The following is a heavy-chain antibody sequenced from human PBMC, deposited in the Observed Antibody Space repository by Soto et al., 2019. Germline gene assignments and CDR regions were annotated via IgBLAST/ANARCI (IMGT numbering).Heavy chain of an antibody. J-gene: IGHJ6*02. D-gene: IGHD4-17*01. Sequence: QVQLVQSGAEVKKPGSSVKVSCKASGGTFSSYAISWVRQAPGQGLEWMGGIIPIFGTANYAQKFQGRVTITADKSTSTAYMELSSLRSEDTAVYYCARVRGDTVTTGGYYCGMDVWGQGTTVTVSS. CDR2: IIPIFGTA. CDR1: GGTFSSYA. V-gene: IGHV1-69*06. CDR3: ARVRGDTVTTGGYYCGMDV.